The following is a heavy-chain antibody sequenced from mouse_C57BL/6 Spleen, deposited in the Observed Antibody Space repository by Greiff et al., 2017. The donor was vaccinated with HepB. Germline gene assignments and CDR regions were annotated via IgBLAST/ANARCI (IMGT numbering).Heavy chain of an antibody. V-gene: IGHV1-50*01. Sequence: VQLQQPGAELVKPGASVKLSCKASGYTFTSYWMQWVKQRPGQGLEWIGEIDPSDSYTNYNQKFKGKATLTVDTSSSTAYMQLSSLTSEDSAVYYCRIYYDYFDYWGQGTTLTVSS. CDR3: RIYYDYFDY. J-gene: IGHJ2*01. D-gene: IGHD2-4*01. CDR1: GYTFTSYW. CDR2: IDPSDSYT.